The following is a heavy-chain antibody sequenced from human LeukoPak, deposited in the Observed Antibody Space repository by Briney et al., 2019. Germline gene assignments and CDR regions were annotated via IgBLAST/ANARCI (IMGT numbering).Heavy chain of an antibody. J-gene: IGHJ4*01. Sequence: GGSLRLSCAASGFTFTNNFMSWVRQVPGKGLEWVANIKQDGSETTYADSVRGRFTIFRGNAKGSVYLQMNSLRAEDSATYYCVREGFYFFDFWGQGTLVTVSS. CDR2: IKQDGSET. CDR3: VREGFYFFDF. CDR1: GFTFTNNF. V-gene: IGHV3-7*01.